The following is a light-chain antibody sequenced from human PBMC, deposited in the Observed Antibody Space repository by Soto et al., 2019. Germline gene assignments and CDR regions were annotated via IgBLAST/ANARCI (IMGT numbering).Light chain of an antibody. V-gene: IGLV1-44*01. CDR2: SNN. CDR1: NSNIGSNT. CDR3: AAWDDSLNGGYV. Sequence: QAVLTQPPSASGTPGQRVTISCSGSNSNIGSNTVNWYQQLPGTAPKLLIYSNNQRPSGVPDRFSGSKSGTSASLAISGLQSEDEADYYCAAWDDSLNGGYVFGTGTKVTVL. J-gene: IGLJ1*01.